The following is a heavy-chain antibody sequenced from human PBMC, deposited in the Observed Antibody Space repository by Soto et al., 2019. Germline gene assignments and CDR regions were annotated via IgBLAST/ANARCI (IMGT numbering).Heavy chain of an antibody. CDR1: GFTFSSYS. J-gene: IGHJ6*03. D-gene: IGHD2-2*01. CDR2: ISSSSSYI. Sequence: GGSLRLSCAASGFTFSSYSMNWVRQAPGKGLEWVSSISSSSSYIYYADSVKGRFTISRDNAKNLLYLQMNSLRAEDTAVYYCARYQWDVVVPAASYYMDVWGKGTTVTVSS. CDR3: ARYQWDVVVPAASYYMDV. V-gene: IGHV3-21*01.